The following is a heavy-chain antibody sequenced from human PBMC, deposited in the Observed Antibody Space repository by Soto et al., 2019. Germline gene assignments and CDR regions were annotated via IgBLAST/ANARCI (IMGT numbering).Heavy chain of an antibody. V-gene: IGHV3-15*01. CDR1: GFTFTDAW. J-gene: IGHJ6*03. D-gene: IGHD3-10*01. CDR2: IKSKADGGTT. CDR3: TPLPRGYDYPYYYYYMDV. Sequence: PGGSLRLSCAASGFTFTDAWMSWVRQAPGKGLEWVGRIKSKADGGTTDYAAPVKGRFTISRDDSKNTLFLQLNSLKTEDAAVYYCTPLPRGYDYPYYYYYMDVWGKGTTVTVSS.